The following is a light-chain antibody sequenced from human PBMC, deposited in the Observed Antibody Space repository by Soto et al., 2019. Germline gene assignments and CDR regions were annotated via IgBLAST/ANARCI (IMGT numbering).Light chain of an antibody. Sequence: DIQLTQSPSFLSASVGDRVTITCRASQGISSYLAWYQQKPGKAPKLLIYAASTLRSGVPSRFSDSGSGTEFSLTLSSLQPEDFATYYCQQLKSYPQTFGGGTKVEIK. CDR3: QQLKSYPQT. V-gene: IGKV1-9*01. CDR2: AAS. CDR1: QGISSY. J-gene: IGKJ4*01.